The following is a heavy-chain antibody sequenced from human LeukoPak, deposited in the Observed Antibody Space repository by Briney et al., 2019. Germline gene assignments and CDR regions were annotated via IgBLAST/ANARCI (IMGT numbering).Heavy chain of an antibody. Sequence: SQTLSLTCTVSGGSISSGSYYWSWIRQPAGKGLEWIGRIYTSGSTNYYPSLKSRVTISVDTSKNQFSLKLSSRTAADTAVYYCASRGIADPNFDYWGQGTLVTVSS. CDR1: GGSISSGSYY. D-gene: IGHD6-13*01. CDR3: ASRGIADPNFDY. V-gene: IGHV4-61*02. J-gene: IGHJ4*02. CDR2: IYTSGST.